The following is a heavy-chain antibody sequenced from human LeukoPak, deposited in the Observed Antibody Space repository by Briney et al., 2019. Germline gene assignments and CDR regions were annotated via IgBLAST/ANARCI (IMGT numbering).Heavy chain of an antibody. CDR3: ARGTAWNSVSYDF. D-gene: IGHD1-7*01. CDR1: GYTFNTYG. V-gene: IGHV1-18*01. Sequence: ASVKVSCKASGYTFNTYGINWVRQAPGHGLEWMGWISAYNGDRYYAQKLQGRVTMTADTSTDTAYMELRSLKADDTAVYYCARGTAWNSVSYDFWGQGTLVTVSS. CDR2: ISAYNGDR. J-gene: IGHJ4*02.